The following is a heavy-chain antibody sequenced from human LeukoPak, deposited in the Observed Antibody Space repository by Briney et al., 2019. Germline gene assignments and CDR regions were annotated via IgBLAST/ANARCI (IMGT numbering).Heavy chain of an antibody. Sequence: GGSLRLSCAASGFTFSSYEMNWVRQAPGKGLEWVSYISSSGTTIYYTDSVKGRFTISRDNVKNSLYLQMNSLRAEDTAVYYCAREVNAYCFDYWGQGTLVTVSS. D-gene: IGHD2-8*01. V-gene: IGHV3-48*03. CDR2: ISSSGTTI. J-gene: IGHJ4*02. CDR1: GFTFSSYE. CDR3: AREVNAYCFDY.